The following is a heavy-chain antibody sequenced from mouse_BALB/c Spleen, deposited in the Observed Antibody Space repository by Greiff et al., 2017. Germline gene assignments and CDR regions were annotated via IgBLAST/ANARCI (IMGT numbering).Heavy chain of an antibody. CDR3: ALTGTWYFDV. CDR2: ISYSGST. Sequence: EVKLQESGPGLVKPSQSLSLTCTVTGYSITSDYAWNWIRQFPGNKLEWMGYISYSGSTSYNPSLKSRISITRDTSKNQFFLQLNSVTTEDTATYYCALTGTWYFDVWGAGTTVTVSS. V-gene: IGHV3-2*02. CDR1: GYSITSDYA. J-gene: IGHJ1*01. D-gene: IGHD4-1*01.